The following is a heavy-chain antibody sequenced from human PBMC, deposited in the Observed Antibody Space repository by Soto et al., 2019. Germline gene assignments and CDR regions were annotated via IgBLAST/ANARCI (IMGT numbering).Heavy chain of an antibody. J-gene: IGHJ4*02. CDR2: IYFNGNT. D-gene: IGHD3-16*01. CDR3: ASVTFGGVVLAY. V-gene: IGHV4-59*01. Sequence: SETLSLTCSVSADSFSKYYWTWIRQPPGEVLEWIGYIYFNGNTIYNPSIKGRVTISIDTSKKQSSLNLSSLDAAAPPAVYWASVTFGGVVLAYWRQGTLVTVSS. CDR1: ADSFSKYY.